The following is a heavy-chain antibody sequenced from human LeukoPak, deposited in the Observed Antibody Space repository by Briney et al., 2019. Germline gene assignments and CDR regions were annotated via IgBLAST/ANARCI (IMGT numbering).Heavy chain of an antibody. CDR2: ISSSSSTI. V-gene: IGHV3-48*04. J-gene: IGHJ4*02. CDR3: AKAPYDSSGYSLFDY. D-gene: IGHD3-22*01. CDR1: GFTFSSYS. Sequence: GGSLRLSCAASGFTFSSYSMNWVRQAPGKGLEWVSYISSSSSTIYYADSVKGRFTISRDNAKNSLYLQMNSLRAEDTAVYYCAKAPYDSSGYSLFDYWGQGTLATVSS.